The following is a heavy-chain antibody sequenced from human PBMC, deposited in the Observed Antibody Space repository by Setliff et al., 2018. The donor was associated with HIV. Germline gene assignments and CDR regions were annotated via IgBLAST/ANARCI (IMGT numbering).Heavy chain of an antibody. CDR1: GFTLRTYW. J-gene: IGHJ3*02. D-gene: IGHD7-27*01. CDR3: ILLGMHGAFDI. CDR2: IKSRVDGETT. V-gene: IGHV3-15*01. Sequence: PGESLKISCAASGFTLRTYWMSWVRQAPGKGLEWVGRIKSRVDGETTAYAAPLKGRFTISRDDSKNTLYLQMDSLSTEDTAAYYCILLGMHGAFDIRGQGTMVTVSS.